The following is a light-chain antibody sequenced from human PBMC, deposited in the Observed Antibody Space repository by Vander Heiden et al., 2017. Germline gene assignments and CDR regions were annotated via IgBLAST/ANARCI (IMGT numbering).Light chain of an antibody. CDR2: GAS. J-gene: IGKJ3*01. V-gene: IGKV3-20*01. CDR3: QQYGSSLT. Sequence: EIVLTQSPGTLSLSPGERATLSCRASQSVSSSYLAWYQQKPGQAPRLLIYGASSRANGIPDRFSGSGSGTDFTLTISRLEPEDFAVYYWQQYGSSLTFGHGTKVDIK. CDR1: QSVSSSY.